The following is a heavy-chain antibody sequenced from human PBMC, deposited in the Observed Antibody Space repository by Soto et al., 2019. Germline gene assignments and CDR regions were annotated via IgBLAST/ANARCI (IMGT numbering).Heavy chain of an antibody. D-gene: IGHD3-22*01. Sequence: PSETLSLTCTVSGGSISSGGYYWSWIRQHPGKGLEWIGYIYYSGSTYYNPSLKSRVTISVDTSKNQFSLKLSSVTAADTAVYYCARVFTYYYDSSGYYYYDYWGQGTLVTVS. V-gene: IGHV4-31*03. CDR2: IYYSGST. CDR1: GGSISSGGYY. J-gene: IGHJ4*02. CDR3: ARVFTYYYDSSGYYYYDY.